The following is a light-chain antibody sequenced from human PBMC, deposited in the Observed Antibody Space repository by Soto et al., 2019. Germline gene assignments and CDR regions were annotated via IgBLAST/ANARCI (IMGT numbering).Light chain of an antibody. V-gene: IGLV2-14*01. CDR3: SSYTSFSTYV. J-gene: IGLJ1*01. Sequence: QSALTHPASVSWSPGQSITISCTGTSSDVGGYNYVSWYQQHPGKAPQLMIYEVSNRPSGVSNRFSGSKSDNTASLTISGLQAEDEADYYCSSYTSFSTYVFGTGTKVTV. CDR2: EVS. CDR1: SSDVGGYNY.